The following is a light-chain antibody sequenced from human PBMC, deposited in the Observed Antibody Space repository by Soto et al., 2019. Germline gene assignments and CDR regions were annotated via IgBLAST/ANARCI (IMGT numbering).Light chain of an antibody. J-gene: IGLJ1*01. CDR1: SSDVGGYNY. V-gene: IGLV2-14*01. Sequence: QSALTQPASVSGSPGQSITTSCTGTSSDVGGYNYVSWYQQHPGKAPKLMIYEVSNRPSGVSNRFSGSKSGNTASLTISGLQDEDEADANCTSYTSSGIDNVFGPGTKVT. CDR2: EVS. CDR3: TSYTSSGIDNV.